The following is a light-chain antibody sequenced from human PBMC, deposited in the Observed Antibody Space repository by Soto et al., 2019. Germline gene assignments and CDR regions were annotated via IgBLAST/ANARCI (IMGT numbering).Light chain of an antibody. J-gene: IGLJ2*01. Sequence: SYELTQPPSVSVSPGQTASITCSGDKLGDKYACWYQQKPGQSPVLVIYQDSKRPSGIPERIYGSKSGNTATLTISGTQAMDEADYYCQAWDSSNVVFGGGTKLTVL. CDR2: QDS. V-gene: IGLV3-1*01. CDR3: QAWDSSNVV. CDR1: KLGDKY.